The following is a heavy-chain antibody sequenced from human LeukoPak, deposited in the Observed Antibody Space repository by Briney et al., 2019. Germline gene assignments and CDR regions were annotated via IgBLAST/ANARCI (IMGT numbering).Heavy chain of an antibody. J-gene: IGHJ4*02. CDR2: INHSGST. CDR3: ARIPPPRSCSGGSCYSGGSY. CDR1: GGSFSGYY. D-gene: IGHD2-15*01. V-gene: IGHV4-34*01. Sequence: SETMSLTCAVYGGSFSGYYWSWVRQPPGKGLEWIGEINHSGSTNYNPSLKSRVTISVDTSKNQFSLKLSSVTAADTAVYYCARIPPPRSCSGGSCYSGGSYWGQGTLVTVSS.